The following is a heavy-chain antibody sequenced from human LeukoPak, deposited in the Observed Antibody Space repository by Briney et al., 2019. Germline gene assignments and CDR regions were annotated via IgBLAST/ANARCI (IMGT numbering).Heavy chain of an antibody. V-gene: IGHV3-7*03. CDR2: IKQDGSEK. CDR1: GFTFSSYW. CDR3: AKDYNSPSIAAEEGNYFDY. J-gene: IGHJ4*02. D-gene: IGHD6-13*01. Sequence: HPGGSLRLSCAASGFTFSSYWMSWVRQAPGKGLEWVADIKQDGSEKYYVDSVKGRFTISRDNAKNSLYLQMNSLRAEDTALYYCAKDYNSPSIAAEEGNYFDYWGQGTLVTVSS.